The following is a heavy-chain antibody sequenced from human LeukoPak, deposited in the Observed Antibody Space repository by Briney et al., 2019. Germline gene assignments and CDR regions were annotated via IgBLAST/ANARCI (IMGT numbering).Heavy chain of an antibody. Sequence: GGSLRLSCAASGFTFSSYSMNWVRQAPGKGLEWGSSISSSSSYIYYADSVKGRFTISRDNAKNSLYLQMNSLRAEDTAVYYCARVGRMYSSAYYYFDYWGQGTLVTVSS. CDR3: ARVGRMYSSAYYYFDY. V-gene: IGHV3-21*01. J-gene: IGHJ4*02. CDR2: ISSSSSYI. CDR1: GFTFSSYS. D-gene: IGHD6-19*01.